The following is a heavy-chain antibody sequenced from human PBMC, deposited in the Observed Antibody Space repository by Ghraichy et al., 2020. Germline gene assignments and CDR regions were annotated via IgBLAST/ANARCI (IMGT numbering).Heavy chain of an antibody. V-gene: IGHV4-34*01. J-gene: IGHJ6*02. CDR3: ARGLQGGYGYYYYYGMDV. Sequence: SETLSLTCAVYGGSFSGYYWSWIRQPPGKGLEWIGKINHSGSTNYNPSLKSRVTISVDTSKNQFSLKLSSVTAADTAVYYCARGLQGGYGYYYYYGMDVWGQGTTVTVSS. CDR2: INHSGST. D-gene: IGHD5-18*01. CDR1: GGSFSGYY.